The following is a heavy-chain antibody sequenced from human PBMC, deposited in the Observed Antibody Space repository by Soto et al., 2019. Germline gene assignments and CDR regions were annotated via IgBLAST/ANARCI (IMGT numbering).Heavy chain of an antibody. V-gene: IGHV3-66*01. CDR3: ARDLSTRGYFGL. CDR2: IYSGGSV. J-gene: IGHJ4*02. CDR1: GFTVSGNF. Sequence: EIQLVESGGGLVQPGGSLRLSCAASGFTVSGNFMSWVRQAPGKGLEWVSIIYSGGSVDYADSVKGRFTISRDNSKNTMYLQVSSLRAEDTAVYYCARDLSTRGYFGLWGQGTLVTVSS. D-gene: IGHD1-1*01.